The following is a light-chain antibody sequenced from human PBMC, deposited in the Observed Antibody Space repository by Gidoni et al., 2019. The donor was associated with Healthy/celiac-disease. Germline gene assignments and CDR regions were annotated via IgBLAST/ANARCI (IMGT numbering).Light chain of an antibody. Sequence: EIVLTQSPAPLSLSPGDRATLSFRASQSVSSSLAWYQQKPGQAPRLLIYDASNSATGIPARFSGSGSGTDFTLTISSLEPEDFAVYYCQQRSNWPPYMYSFGQGTKLEIK. V-gene: IGKV3-11*01. CDR1: QSVSSS. CDR2: DAS. J-gene: IGKJ2*03. CDR3: QQRSNWPPYMYS.